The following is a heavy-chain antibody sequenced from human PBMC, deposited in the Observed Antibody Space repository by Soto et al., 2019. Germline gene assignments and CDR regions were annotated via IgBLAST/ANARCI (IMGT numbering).Heavy chain of an antibody. V-gene: IGHV1-18*01. CDR2: VSPYSNIT. CDR1: DYIFTTYG. D-gene: IGHD3-10*01. CDR3: ARNGERDLGLNYYFYYGMDV. Sequence: GASVKVSCKASDYIFTTYGISWVRQAPGQGLEWMGCVSPYSNITNYAQKFQGRVTMTTETSTSTVYMELRSLRSDDTAMYYCARNGERDLGLNYYFYYGMDVWGQGTSVTVSS. J-gene: IGHJ6*02.